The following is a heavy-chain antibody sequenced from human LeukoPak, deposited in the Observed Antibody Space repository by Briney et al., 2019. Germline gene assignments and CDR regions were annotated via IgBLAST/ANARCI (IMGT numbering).Heavy chain of an antibody. J-gene: IGHJ4*02. CDR2: IYYSGST. Sequence: PSETLSLTCTASGGSISSYYWSWIRQPPGKGLEWIGYIYYSGSTNYNPSLKSRVTISVDTSKNQFPLKLSSVTAADTAVYYCARGAPYYYDSSVYLFDYWGQGTRVSVSS. CDR3: ARGAPYYYDSSVYLFDY. D-gene: IGHD3-22*01. CDR1: GGSISSYY. V-gene: IGHV4-59*01.